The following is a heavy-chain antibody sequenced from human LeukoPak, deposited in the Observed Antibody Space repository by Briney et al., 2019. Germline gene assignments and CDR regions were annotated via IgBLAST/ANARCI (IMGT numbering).Heavy chain of an antibody. D-gene: IGHD3-10*01. CDR3: ARVGPGLLWFGELSYYFDY. CDR1: GGSISSYY. J-gene: IGHJ4*02. Sequence: SETLSLTCTVSGGSISSYYWSWIRQPPGKGLEWIGYIYYSGSTNYNPSLKSRVTISVDTSKNQFSLKLSSVTAADTAVYYCARVGPGLLWFGELSYYFDYWGQGTLVTVSS. CDR2: IYYSGST. V-gene: IGHV4-59*01.